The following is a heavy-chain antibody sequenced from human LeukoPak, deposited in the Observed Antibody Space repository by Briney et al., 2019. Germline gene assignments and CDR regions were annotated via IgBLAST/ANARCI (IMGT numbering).Heavy chain of an antibody. J-gene: IGHJ4*02. Sequence: PSETLSLTCTVSGGSITSDNYYWGWLRQPPGKGLEWIGSIYYSGSTYYNPSLKSRVTISVDTSKNQFSLKLSSVTAADTAVYYCATTPYYDILTGYYYIDYWGQGALVTVSS. V-gene: IGHV4-39*01. CDR3: ATTPYYDILTGYYYIDY. D-gene: IGHD3-9*01. CDR1: GGSITSDNYY. CDR2: IYYSGST.